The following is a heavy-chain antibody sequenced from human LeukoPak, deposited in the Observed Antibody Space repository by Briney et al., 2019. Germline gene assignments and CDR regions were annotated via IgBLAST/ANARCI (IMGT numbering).Heavy chain of an antibody. CDR2: MNPNSGNT. Sequence: GASVKVSCEASGYTFTSYDINWVRQATGQGLEWMGWMNPNSGNTGYAQKFQGRVTITRNTSISTAYMELSSLRSEDTAVYYCARGLRGLSYCSGGSCYDEDYYYYMDVWGKGTTVTVSS. CDR1: GYTFTSYD. J-gene: IGHJ6*03. V-gene: IGHV1-8*03. D-gene: IGHD2-15*01. CDR3: ARGLRGLSYCSGGSCYDEDYYYYMDV.